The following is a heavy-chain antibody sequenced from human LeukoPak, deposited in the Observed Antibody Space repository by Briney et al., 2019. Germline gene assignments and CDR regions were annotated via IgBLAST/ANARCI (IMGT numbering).Heavy chain of an antibody. CDR1: GYTFSNYG. D-gene: IGHD6-13*01. Sequence: ASVKVSCKASGYTFSNYGISWVRQATGQGLEWVGWIRGDNGNTNYAQKFQGRVTITADESTSTAYMELSSLRSEDTAVYYCARERSSSWPYFDYWGQGTLVTVSS. CDR3: ARERSSSWPYFDY. CDR2: IRGDNGNT. V-gene: IGHV1-18*01. J-gene: IGHJ4*02.